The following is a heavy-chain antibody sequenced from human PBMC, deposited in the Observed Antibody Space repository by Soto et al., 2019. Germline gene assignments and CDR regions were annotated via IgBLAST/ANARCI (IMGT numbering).Heavy chain of an antibody. CDR1: GYTFTSYG. V-gene: IGHV1-18*01. CDR2: ISAYNGNT. Sequence: EASVTVSCKASGYTFTSYGISWVRQAPGQGLEWMGWISAYNGNTNYAQKLQGRVTMTTDTSTSTAYMELRSLRSDDTAVYYCARVVVRGVIFNYYYYMDVWGKGTTVTVSS. J-gene: IGHJ6*03. D-gene: IGHD3-10*01. CDR3: ARVVVRGVIFNYYYYMDV.